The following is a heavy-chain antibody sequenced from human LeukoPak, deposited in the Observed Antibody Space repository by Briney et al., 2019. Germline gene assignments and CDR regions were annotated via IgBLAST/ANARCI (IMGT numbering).Heavy chain of an antibody. CDR1: GGSISSGGYY. V-gene: IGHV4-39*07. D-gene: IGHD6-13*01. J-gene: IGHJ4*02. CDR2: INHSGST. Sequence: PSETLSLTCTVSGGSISSGGYYWSWIRQPPGKGLEWIGEINHSGSTNYNPSLKSRVTISVDTSKNQFSLKLSSVTAADTAVYYCATLTGYSSTSDDYWGQGTLVTVSS. CDR3: ATLTGYSSTSDDY.